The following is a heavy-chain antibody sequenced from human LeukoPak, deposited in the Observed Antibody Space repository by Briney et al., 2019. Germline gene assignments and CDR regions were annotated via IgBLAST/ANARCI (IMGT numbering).Heavy chain of an antibody. CDR3: TRDSSSSREVSWFDP. J-gene: IGHJ5*02. Sequence: PGGSLRLSCTASGFTFGVYAMSWFRQAPGKGLEWVGFIRSKAYGGTTEYAASVKGRFTISRDDSKSIAYLQMNSLKTEDTAVYYCTRDSSSSREVSWFDPWGQGTLVTVSS. D-gene: IGHD6-6*01. CDR2: IRSKAYGGTT. CDR1: GFTFGVYA. V-gene: IGHV3-49*03.